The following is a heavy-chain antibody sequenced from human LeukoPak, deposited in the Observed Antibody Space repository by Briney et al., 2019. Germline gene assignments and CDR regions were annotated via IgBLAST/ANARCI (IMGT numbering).Heavy chain of an antibody. CDR1: GGSISSSSYY. CDR3: ARHRGAPSLYDSSGIDY. J-gene: IGHJ4*02. D-gene: IGHD3-22*01. Sequence: SETLSLTCTVSGGSISSSSYYWGWIRQPPGKGLEWIGSIYYSGSTYYNPSLKSRVTISVDTSKNQFSLKLSSVTAADTAVYYCARHRGAPSLYDSSGIDYWGQGTLVTVFS. CDR2: IYYSGST. V-gene: IGHV4-39*01.